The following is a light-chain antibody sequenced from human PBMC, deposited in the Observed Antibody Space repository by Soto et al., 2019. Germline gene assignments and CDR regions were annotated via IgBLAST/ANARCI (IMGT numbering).Light chain of an antibody. CDR2: DAS. Sequence: EIVLTQSPGTLSLSPGERATLSCSASQSVSSSYLAWYQQKPGQAPRLLIYDASSRATGIPDRFSGSGSGTDFTLTISRLEPEDFAVYCCQQFDGSLWTFGQGTKVDIK. V-gene: IGKV3-20*01. J-gene: IGKJ1*01. CDR1: QSVSSSY. CDR3: QQFDGSLWT.